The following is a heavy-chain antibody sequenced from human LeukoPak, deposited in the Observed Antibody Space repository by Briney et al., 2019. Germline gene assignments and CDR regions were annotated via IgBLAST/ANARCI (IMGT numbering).Heavy chain of an antibody. Sequence: GGSLRLSCTASGFTFTSHSMNWVRQAPGKGLEWISNIRTTAEGAKYAYYADSVKGRVAISRDDGKNTLYLHMNSLRDDDTAVYYCATDQRYAFDYWGQGILVTVSS. V-gene: IGHV3-48*02. D-gene: IGHD3-9*01. CDR3: ATDQRYAFDY. J-gene: IGHJ4*02. CDR2: IRTTAEGAKYA. CDR1: GFTFTSHS.